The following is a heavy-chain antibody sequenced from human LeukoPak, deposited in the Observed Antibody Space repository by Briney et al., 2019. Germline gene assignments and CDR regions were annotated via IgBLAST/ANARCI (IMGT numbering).Heavy chain of an antibody. D-gene: IGHD3-3*01. J-gene: IGHJ3*02. Sequence: GGSLRLSCAASGFTFSSYAMHWVRQAPGKGLEWVAVISYDGSNKYYADSVKGRFTISRDNAKNSLYLQMNSLRDEDTAVYYCARGPDYDFWSGPDAFDIWGQGTMVTVSS. CDR2: ISYDGSNK. CDR3: ARGPDYDFWSGPDAFDI. V-gene: IGHV3-30-3*01. CDR1: GFTFSSYA.